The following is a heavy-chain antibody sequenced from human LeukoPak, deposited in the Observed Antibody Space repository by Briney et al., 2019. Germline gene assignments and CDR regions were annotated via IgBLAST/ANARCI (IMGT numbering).Heavy chain of an antibody. CDR3: ARATGYYDFWSGYFRAGGCFDY. CDR1: GGSFSGYY. J-gene: IGHJ4*02. V-gene: IGHV4-34*01. D-gene: IGHD3-3*01. CDR2: INHSGST. Sequence: KPSETLSLTCAVYGGSFSGYYWSWIRQPPGKGLEWIGEINHSGSTNYNPSLKSRVTISVDTSKNQFSLKLSSVTAADTAVYYCARATGYYDFWSGYFRAGGCFDYWGQGTLVTVSS.